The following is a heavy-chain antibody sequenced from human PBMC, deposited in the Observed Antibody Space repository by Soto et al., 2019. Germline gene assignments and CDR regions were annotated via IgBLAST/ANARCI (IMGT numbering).Heavy chain of an antibody. CDR1: GFTFSSYG. Sequence: GGSLRLSCAASGFTFSSYGMHWVRQAPGKGLEWVAVIWYDGSNKYYADSVKGRFTISRDNSKNTLYLQMNSLRAEDTAVYYCARSLGGDDWDAFDIWGQGTMVTVSS. J-gene: IGHJ3*02. V-gene: IGHV3-33*01. CDR3: ARSLGGDDWDAFDI. D-gene: IGHD1-26*01. CDR2: IWYDGSNK.